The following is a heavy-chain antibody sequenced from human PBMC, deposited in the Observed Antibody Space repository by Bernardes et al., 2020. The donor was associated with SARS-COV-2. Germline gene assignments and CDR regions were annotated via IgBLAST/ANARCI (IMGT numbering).Heavy chain of an antibody. J-gene: IGHJ4*02. CDR1: GGSISSSSYY. Sequence: SETLSLTCTVSGGSISSSSYYWGWIRQPPGKGLEWIGSIYYSGSTYYNPSLKSRVTISVDTSKNQFSLKLSSVTAADTAVYYCARHVSDFWSGPIDYWGQGTLVTVSS. CDR2: IYYSGST. V-gene: IGHV4-39*01. CDR3: ARHVSDFWSGPIDY. D-gene: IGHD3-3*01.